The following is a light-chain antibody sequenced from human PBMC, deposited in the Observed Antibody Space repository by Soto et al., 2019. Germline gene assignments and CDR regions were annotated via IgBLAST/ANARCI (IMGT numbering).Light chain of an antibody. Sequence: EIVLTQSPATLSLSPGERATLSCRASQSVSSYLAWYQQKPGLAPRLLIYDASNRATGIPARFSGSGSGTDFTLTISSLEPEDFAVYYCQQRSNWPSWTFGQGTKVEIK. CDR3: QQRSNWPSWT. CDR2: DAS. V-gene: IGKV3-11*01. J-gene: IGKJ1*01. CDR1: QSVSSY.